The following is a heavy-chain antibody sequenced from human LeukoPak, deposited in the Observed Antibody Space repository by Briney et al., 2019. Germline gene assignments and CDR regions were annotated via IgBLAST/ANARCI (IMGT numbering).Heavy chain of an antibody. D-gene: IGHD3-9*01. V-gene: IGHV1-8*01. CDR1: GYTFTSYD. J-gene: IGHJ4*02. CDR2: MNPNSGNT. CDR3: ARRFYDNLTGHTWYDY. Sequence: VASVKVSCKASGYTFTSYDINWMRQAPGQGLEWVGWMNPNSGNTGYAQTSQGKLTMTRNTSIKTAYMELSSLRSEDTAVYYCARRFYDNLTGHTWYDYWGQGTLVTVSS.